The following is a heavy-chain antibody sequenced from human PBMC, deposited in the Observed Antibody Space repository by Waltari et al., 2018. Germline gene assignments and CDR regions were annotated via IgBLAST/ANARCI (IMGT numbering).Heavy chain of an antibody. CDR2: ISGSGGST. V-gene: IGHV3-23*01. D-gene: IGHD6-13*01. Sequence: EVQLLESGGGLVQPGGSLRLSCAASGFTFSSSAMSWVRRAPGKGVEWVSAISGSGGSTYYADSVKGRFTISRDNSKNTLYLQMNSLRAEDTAVYYCAKVNSRGERNYDYWGQGTLVTVSS. J-gene: IGHJ4*02. CDR3: AKVNSRGERNYDY. CDR1: GFTFSSSA.